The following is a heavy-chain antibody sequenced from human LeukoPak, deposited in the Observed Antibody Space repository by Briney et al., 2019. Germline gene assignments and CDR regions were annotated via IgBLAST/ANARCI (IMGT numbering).Heavy chain of an antibody. CDR2: ISGSGGTT. D-gene: IGHD6-19*01. CDR3: AKSPGSSGWNYFDY. Sequence: PGGSLRLSCAASGFSFSNYGMHWVRQAPGKGLEWVSVISGSGGTTYYADSVKGRFTVSRDNSKNTLYLQMNSLRAEDTAIYYCAKSPGSSGWNYFDYWGQGTLVTVSS. CDR1: GFSFSNYG. V-gene: IGHV3-23*01. J-gene: IGHJ4*02.